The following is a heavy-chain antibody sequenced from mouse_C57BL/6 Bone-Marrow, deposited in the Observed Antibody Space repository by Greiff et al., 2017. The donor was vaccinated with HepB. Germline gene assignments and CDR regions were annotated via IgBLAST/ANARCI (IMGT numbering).Heavy chain of an antibody. CDR3: ARSLYSNYSDWYFDV. Sequence: QVQLQQSGAELAKPGASVKLSCKASGYTFTSYWMHWVNQRPGQGLEWIGYINPSSGYTKYNQKFKDKATLTADKSSSTAYMQLSSLTYEDSAVYYCARSLYSNYSDWYFDVWGTGTTVTVSS. CDR2: INPSSGYT. CDR1: GYTFTSYW. J-gene: IGHJ1*03. V-gene: IGHV1-7*01. D-gene: IGHD2-5*01.